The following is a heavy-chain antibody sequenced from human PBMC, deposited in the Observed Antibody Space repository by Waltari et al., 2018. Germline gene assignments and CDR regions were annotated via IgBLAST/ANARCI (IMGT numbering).Heavy chain of an antibody. CDR1: GYTFTDYY. Sequence: EVQLVQSGAEVKKPGATVKISCKVSGYTFTDYYMHWVQQAPGKGLEWIGLVDPENGETNYSEKFQGRVTITADTSTDTAYMELSSLGSEDTAVYYCATAYCGGDCYKSVLPVWFDPWGQGTLVTVSS. V-gene: IGHV1-69-2*01. CDR2: VDPENGET. CDR3: ATAYCGGDCYKSVLPVWFDP. J-gene: IGHJ5*02. D-gene: IGHD2-21*01.